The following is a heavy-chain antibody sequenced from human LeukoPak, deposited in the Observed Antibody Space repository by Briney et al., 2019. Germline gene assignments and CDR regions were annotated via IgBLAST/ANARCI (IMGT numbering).Heavy chain of an antibody. CDR3: ARDGVLWYYYDSSGYYTKYYFDY. D-gene: IGHD3-22*01. CDR1: GYTFTSYT. Sequence: ASVKVSCKASGYTFTSYTISWVRQAPGQGLEWMGWISAYNGNTNYAQKLQGRVTMTTDTSTSTAYMELRSLRSDDTAVYYCARDGVLWYYYDSSGYYTKYYFDYWGQGTLATVSS. J-gene: IGHJ4*02. V-gene: IGHV1-18*01. CDR2: ISAYNGNT.